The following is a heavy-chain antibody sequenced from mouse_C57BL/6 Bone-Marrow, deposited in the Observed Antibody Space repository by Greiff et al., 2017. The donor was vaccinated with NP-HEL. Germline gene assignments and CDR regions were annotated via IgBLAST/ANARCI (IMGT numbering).Heavy chain of an antibody. CDR2: LDPSDSYT. CDR1: GYTFTSYW. Sequence: QVQLQQPGAELVMPGSSVKLSCKASGYTFTSYWMHWVKQRPGQGLEWIGELDPSDSYTNYNQKFQGKSTLTVDQSSSTAYMQLSSLTSEDSAVYDCARELLRPYYAMDYWGQGTSVTVSS. V-gene: IGHV1-69*01. J-gene: IGHJ4*01. D-gene: IGHD1-1*01. CDR3: ARELLRPYYAMDY.